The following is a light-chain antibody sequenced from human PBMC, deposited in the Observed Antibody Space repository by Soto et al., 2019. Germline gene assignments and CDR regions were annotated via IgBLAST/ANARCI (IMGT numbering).Light chain of an antibody. CDR3: QHYNTHSS. J-gene: IGKJ1*01. CDR2: AAS. Sequence: DIQLTQSPPFMSAYLGDRVTITCRASQGISSYLAWYQQKPGNAPQVLIYAASTLQSGVPSRFSGGGSGTYFTLTIRSLQPEEVASYYCQHYNTHSSFGQGTKVDIK. CDR1: QGISSY. V-gene: IGKV1-9*01.